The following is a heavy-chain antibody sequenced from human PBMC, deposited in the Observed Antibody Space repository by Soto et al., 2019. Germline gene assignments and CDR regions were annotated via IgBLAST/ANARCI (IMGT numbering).Heavy chain of an antibody. Sequence: GGSLRLSCAASGFTVSSNYMSWVRQAPGKGLEWVSVIYSGGSTYYADSVKGRFTISRDNSKNTLYLQMNSLRAEDTAVYYCAREASSGWSGGDDAFDSWGQGTMVPVSS. V-gene: IGHV3-53*01. D-gene: IGHD6-19*01. CDR1: GFTVSSNY. CDR3: AREASSGWSGGDDAFDS. CDR2: IYSGGST. J-gene: IGHJ3*02.